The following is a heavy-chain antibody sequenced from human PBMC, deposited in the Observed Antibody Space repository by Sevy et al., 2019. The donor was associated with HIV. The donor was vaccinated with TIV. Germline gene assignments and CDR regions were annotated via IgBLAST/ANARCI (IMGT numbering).Heavy chain of an antibody. Sequence: GGSLRLSCAASGFIFVNHAMNWVRQAPGKGLEWVSGVRGGGASTLYADSVKGRFSISRDNSKNTLYLQINSLRAEDTAVYYCAKVVYDSSGYYPMGAFDIWGQGTMVTVSS. J-gene: IGHJ3*02. V-gene: IGHV3-23*01. CDR2: VRGGGAST. D-gene: IGHD3-22*01. CDR3: AKVVYDSSGYYPMGAFDI. CDR1: GFIFVNHA.